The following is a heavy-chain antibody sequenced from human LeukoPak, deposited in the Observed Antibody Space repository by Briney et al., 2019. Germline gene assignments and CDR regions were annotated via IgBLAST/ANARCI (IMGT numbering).Heavy chain of an antibody. Sequence: ASVKVSCKASGYTFSSYHIHWVRQAPGQGLEWMGKINPSFNPGPEVTTYAQKFQGRVTMTRDTSTNTVHMELSGLRSEDTAVYYCARAWESIAGYYFDYWGQGTLVTVSS. V-gene: IGHV1-46*01. CDR2: INPSFNPGPEVT. J-gene: IGHJ4*02. D-gene: IGHD1-26*01. CDR1: GYTFSSYH. CDR3: ARAWESIAGYYFDY.